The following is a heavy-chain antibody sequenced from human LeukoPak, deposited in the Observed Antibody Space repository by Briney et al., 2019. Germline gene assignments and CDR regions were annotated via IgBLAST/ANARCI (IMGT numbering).Heavy chain of an antibody. J-gene: IGHJ4*02. Sequence: PSETLSLTCTVSGGSISSYYWSWIRQPPGQGLEWIGYIYYSGSTNYNPSLKSRVTISVDTSKNQFSLKLSSVTAADTAVYYCARHGLASGYSYGFDYFDYWGQGTLVTVSS. CDR2: IYYSGST. CDR3: ARHGLASGYSYGFDYFDY. V-gene: IGHV4-59*08. CDR1: GGSISSYY. D-gene: IGHD5-18*01.